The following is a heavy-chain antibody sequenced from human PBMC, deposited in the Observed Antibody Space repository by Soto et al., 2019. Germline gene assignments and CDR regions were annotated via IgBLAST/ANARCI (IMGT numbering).Heavy chain of an antibody. CDR2: INVDDST. CDR1: GFTFSSYA. J-gene: IGHJ4*02. V-gene: IGHV3-23*01. Sequence: EVQLLESGGGLSKPGGSLRLSCAASGFTFSSYAMSWVRQAPGKGLVWVSSINVDDSTYYANSVKGRFTISRDNSKNTVNLQMNSLRADDTAVYYCAKNYYLDNWAQGTLVTVSS. CDR3: AKNYYLDN.